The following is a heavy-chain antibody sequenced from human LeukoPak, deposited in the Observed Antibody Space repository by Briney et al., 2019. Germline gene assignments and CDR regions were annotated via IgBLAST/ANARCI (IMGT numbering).Heavy chain of an antibody. CDR1: GGSFSGYY. Sequence: SETLSLTCAVYGGSFSGYYWSWIREPPGKGLEWIGEINHSGSTNYNPSLKSRVTISVDTSKNQFSLRLSSVTAADTAVYYCARDFAFDIWGQGTMVTVSS. CDR2: INHSGST. CDR3: ARDFAFDI. J-gene: IGHJ3*02. V-gene: IGHV4-34*01.